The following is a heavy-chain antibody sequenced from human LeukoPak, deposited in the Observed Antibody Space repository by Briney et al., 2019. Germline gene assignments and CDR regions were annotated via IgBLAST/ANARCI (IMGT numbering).Heavy chain of an antibody. V-gene: IGHV3-15*01. D-gene: IGHD1-26*01. CDR2: IFSKSNGGTI. Sequence: GGSLRLSCAASGFTFSSYAMSWVRQAPGKGLEWVGRIFSKSNGGTIEYSAPVKGRFTISREDSKNTLYLQMDSLKTEDTAVYYCTTYFAGAGDYWGQGTVVTVSS. J-gene: IGHJ4*02. CDR1: GFTFSSYA. CDR3: TTYFAGAGDY.